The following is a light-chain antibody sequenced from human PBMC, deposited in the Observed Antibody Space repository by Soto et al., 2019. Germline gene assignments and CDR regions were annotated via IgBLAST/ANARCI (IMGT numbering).Light chain of an antibody. CDR2: GAY. Sequence: EIVLTQSPGTLSLSPGDRATLSCRSSQIISSTYLAWYQLTPGQAPRLLIYGAYIRATGIPDRFSGSGSETDFTLTISRLEPEDFAVYYCQHQWTFGQGTKVEI. CDR3: QHQWT. V-gene: IGKV3-20*01. CDR1: QIISSTY. J-gene: IGKJ1*01.